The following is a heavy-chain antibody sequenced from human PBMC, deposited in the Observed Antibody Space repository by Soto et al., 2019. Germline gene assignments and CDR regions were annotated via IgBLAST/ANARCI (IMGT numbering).Heavy chain of an antibody. CDR3: AKNHQRAPSRDGYNLIDY. CDR2: IAYDGSNK. V-gene: IGHV3-30*18. Sequence: GGSLRLSCVASGFTFSDYGMHWVRQAPGKGLEWVAVIAYDGSNKYYADSVKGRFTISRDNSKNTLYLQMDSLRAEDTAVYYCAKNHQRAPSRDGYNLIDYWGQGTLVTVPQ. D-gene: IGHD5-12*01. CDR1: GFTFSDYG. J-gene: IGHJ4*02.